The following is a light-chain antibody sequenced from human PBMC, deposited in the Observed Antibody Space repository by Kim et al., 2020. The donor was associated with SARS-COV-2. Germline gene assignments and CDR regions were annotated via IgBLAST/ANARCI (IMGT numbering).Light chain of an antibody. V-gene: IGLV6-57*01. CDR2: EDN. Sequence: KTVTSSCTRSSGRIASNYVQWYQQRPGSSPTTVIYEDNQRPSGVPDRFSGSIDRSSNSASLTISGLKTEDEADYYCQSYDSSANWVFGGGTKVTVL. CDR3: QSYDSSANWV. CDR1: SGRIASNY. J-gene: IGLJ3*02.